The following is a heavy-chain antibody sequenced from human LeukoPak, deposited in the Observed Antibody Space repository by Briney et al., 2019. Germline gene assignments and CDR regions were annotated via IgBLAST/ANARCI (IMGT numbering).Heavy chain of an antibody. CDR1: GFTFSTYG. CDR3: AKDLRYYDFWSGLADY. CDR2: IWYDGSNK. V-gene: IGHV3-33*06. J-gene: IGHJ4*02. Sequence: GGSLRLSCAASGFTFSTYGMHWVRQAPGKGLEWVALIWYDGSNKYYADSVKGRYTISRDNSKNTLYLQMNSLRAEDTAVYYCAKDLRYYDFWSGLADYWGQGTLVTVSS. D-gene: IGHD3-3*01.